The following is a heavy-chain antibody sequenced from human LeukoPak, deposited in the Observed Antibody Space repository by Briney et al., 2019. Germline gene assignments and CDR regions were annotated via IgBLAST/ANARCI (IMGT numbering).Heavy chain of an antibody. Sequence: GGSLRLSCAASGFTFSSDSMNWVRQAPGKGLEWVSYISSSSSIYYADSVKGRFTISRDNAKNSLYLQMNSLRDEDTAVYYCARDVCSSTSCYNNYWGQGTLVTVSS. D-gene: IGHD2-2*02. CDR3: ARDVCSSTSCYNNY. CDR2: ISSSSSI. V-gene: IGHV3-48*02. J-gene: IGHJ4*02. CDR1: GFTFSSDS.